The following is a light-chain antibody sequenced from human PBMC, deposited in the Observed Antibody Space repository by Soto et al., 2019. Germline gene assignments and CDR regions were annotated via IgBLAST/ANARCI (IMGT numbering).Light chain of an antibody. J-gene: IGLJ1*01. CDR3: AAWDDILNGYV. CDR2: SNY. Sequence: QAVVTQPPSASGTPGQRXXISCSGSSSNIXSXXVTWYQQLPGTAPKLVIYSNYDRPSGVPDRFSGSTSGTSASLVIRGLQSEDEADYYCAAWDDILNGYVFGGGTKLTVL. V-gene: IGLV1-44*01. CDR1: SSNIXSXX.